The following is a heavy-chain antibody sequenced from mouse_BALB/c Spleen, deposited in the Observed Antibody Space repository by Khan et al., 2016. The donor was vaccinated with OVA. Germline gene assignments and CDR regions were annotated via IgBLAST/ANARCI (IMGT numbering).Heavy chain of an antibody. CDR1: GYIFTSYW. V-gene: IGHV1-76*01. Sequence: VQLQESGAELVRPGASVKLSCKTSGYIFTSYWIHWVKQSYGQGLEWIARIYPGTDNTYYNEKLKDKATLTADKSSSTAYMQLSSLKSEDSAVYFCAREEALYYFDYWGQGTTLTVSA. CDR3: AREEALYYFDY. CDR2: IYPGTDNT. J-gene: IGHJ2*01. D-gene: IGHD3-2*02.